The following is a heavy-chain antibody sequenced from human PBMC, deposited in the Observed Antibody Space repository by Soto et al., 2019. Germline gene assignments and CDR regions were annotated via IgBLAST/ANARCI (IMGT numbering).Heavy chain of an antibody. Sequence: SETLSLTCTVSGGSISSYYWSWIRQPPGKGLEWIGYIYYSGSTNYNPSLKSRVTISVDTSKNQFSLKLSSVTAADTAVYYCARVLRFLEWSDYYYMDVWGKGTTVTVSS. D-gene: IGHD3-3*01. V-gene: IGHV4-59*01. CDR3: ARVLRFLEWSDYYYMDV. CDR1: GGSISSYY. J-gene: IGHJ6*03. CDR2: IYYSGST.